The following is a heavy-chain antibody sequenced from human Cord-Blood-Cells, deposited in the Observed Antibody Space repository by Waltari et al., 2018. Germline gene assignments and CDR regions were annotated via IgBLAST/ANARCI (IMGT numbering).Heavy chain of an antibody. V-gene: IGHV4-34*01. J-gene: IGHJ4*02. CDR3: ARGFNWGSDYFDY. Sequence: QVLLQQWGAGQLKPSETLSVTSAVYGGSFSGYYGRWTRRHPGKGLEWFGEINHSGSTNYNPFLKSRVTISVDTSKNQFSLKLSSVTVADTAVYYCARGFNWGSDYFDYWGQGTLVTVSS. CDR1: GGSFSGYY. CDR2: INHSGST. D-gene: IGHD7-27*01.